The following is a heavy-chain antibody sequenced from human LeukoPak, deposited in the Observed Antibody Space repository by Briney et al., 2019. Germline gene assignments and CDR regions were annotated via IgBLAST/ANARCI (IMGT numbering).Heavy chain of an antibody. V-gene: IGHV1-18*01. CDR1: GYTFTSYG. CDR2: ISAYNGNT. D-gene: IGHD3-16*01. J-gene: IGHJ4*02. CDR3: ARFLIHQEHDRGSYFDY. Sequence: ASVKVSCKASGYTFTSYGISWVRQAPGQGLEWMGWISAYNGNTNYAQKLQGRVTMTTDTSTSTAYMELRSLRSDDTAVYYCARFLIHQEHDRGSYFDYWGQGTLVTVSS.